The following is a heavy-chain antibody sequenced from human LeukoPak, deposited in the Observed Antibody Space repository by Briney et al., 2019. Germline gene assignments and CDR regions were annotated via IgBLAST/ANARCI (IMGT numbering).Heavy chain of an antibody. J-gene: IGHJ4*02. CDR1: GYTFTSYD. Sequence: ASVKVSCKASGYTFTSYDINWVRQATGQGLEWMGWMNPNSGNTGYAQKFQGRVTITADKSTSTAYMELSSLRSEDTAVYYCARGSFTYYYDDWGQGTLVTVSS. CDR3: ARGSFTYYYDD. V-gene: IGHV1-8*01. D-gene: IGHD3-16*01. CDR2: MNPNSGNT.